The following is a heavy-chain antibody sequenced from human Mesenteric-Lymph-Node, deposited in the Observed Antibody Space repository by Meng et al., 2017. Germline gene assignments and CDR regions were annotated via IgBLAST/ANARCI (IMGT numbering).Heavy chain of an antibody. CDR2: ISPYNGNT. CDR3: ASVVVVAATRYYGMDV. Sequence: ASVKVSCKASGYTFTSYGLSWVRQAPGQGLEWMGWISPYNGNTNYAQKLQGRVTVTTDTSTSTAYMELRSLRSADTAVYYCASVVVVAATRYYGMDVWGQGTTVTVSS. CDR1: GYTFTSYG. D-gene: IGHD2-15*01. J-gene: IGHJ6*02. V-gene: IGHV1-18*01.